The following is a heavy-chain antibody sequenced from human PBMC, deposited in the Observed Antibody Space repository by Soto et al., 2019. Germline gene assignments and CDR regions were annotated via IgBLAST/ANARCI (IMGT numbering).Heavy chain of an antibody. Sequence: QMQLVQSGPEVKKPGTSVKVSCKASGFTFTSSAVQWVRQAPGQRLEWIGWIVVGSGNTNYAQKFQERVTITRDMSTSTAYMELSTLRSEDTAVYYCAADPVTIVSNWFDPWGQGTLVTVSS. J-gene: IGHJ5*02. CDR1: GFTFTSSA. V-gene: IGHV1-58*01. CDR3: AADPVTIVSNWFDP. D-gene: IGHD3-10*01. CDR2: IVVGSGNT.